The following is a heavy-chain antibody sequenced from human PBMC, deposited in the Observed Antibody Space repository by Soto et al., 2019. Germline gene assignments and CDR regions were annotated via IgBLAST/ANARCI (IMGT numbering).Heavy chain of an antibody. J-gene: IGHJ6*02. Sequence: PSETLSLTCTVSGGSISSGGYYWSWIRQHPGKGLEWIGYIYYSGSTYYNPSLKSRVTISVDTSKNQFSLKLSSVTAADTAVYYCARSYSSSYYYYYGMGVWGQGTTVTVSS. V-gene: IGHV4-31*03. CDR2: IYYSGST. D-gene: IGHD6-6*01. CDR3: ARSYSSSYYYYYGMGV. CDR1: GGSISSGGYY.